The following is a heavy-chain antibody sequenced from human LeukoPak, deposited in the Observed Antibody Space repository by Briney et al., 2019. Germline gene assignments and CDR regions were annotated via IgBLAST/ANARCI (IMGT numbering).Heavy chain of an antibody. CDR2: ISGSGATS. CDR3: VTPPIFYDSRSFSFEN. D-gene: IGHD3-22*01. CDR1: GFNFSLYG. Sequence: GGSLRLSCAASGFNFSLYGMSWVRQAPGKGLEWVSGISGSGATSYYADSVKGRFIISRDKSKNTLYLHLNSLTAEDTATYYCVTPPIFYDSRSFSFENWGQGTLVTVSS. J-gene: IGHJ4*02. V-gene: IGHV3-23*01.